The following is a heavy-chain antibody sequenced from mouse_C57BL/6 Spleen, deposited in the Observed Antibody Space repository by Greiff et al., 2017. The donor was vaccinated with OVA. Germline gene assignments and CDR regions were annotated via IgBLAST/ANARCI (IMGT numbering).Heavy chain of an antibody. CDR3: TRDPAYYFDY. V-gene: IGHV5-9-1*02. CDR1: GFTFSSYA. D-gene: IGHD6-1*01. CDR2: ISSGGDYI. Sequence: EVNVVESGEGLVKPGGSLKLSCAASGFTFSSYAMSWVRQTPEKRLEWVAYISSGGDYIYYADTVKGRFTISRDNARNTLYLQMSSLKSEDTAMYYCTRDPAYYFDYWGQGTTLTVSS. J-gene: IGHJ2*01.